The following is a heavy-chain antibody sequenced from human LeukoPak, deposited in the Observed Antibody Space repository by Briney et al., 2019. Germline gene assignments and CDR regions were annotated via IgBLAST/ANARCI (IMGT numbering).Heavy chain of an antibody. Sequence: GGSLRLSCAASGFTFSSFGMHWVRQAPGKGLEWVAFIRYDASHKYYADSVKGRFTISRDNSKNTLYIQMDSLRVEDTAVYYCAKAGGTYYPDHFDPWGQGTLVTVSS. CDR3: AKAGGTYYPDHFDP. V-gene: IGHV3-30*02. CDR1: GFTFSSFG. J-gene: IGHJ5*02. D-gene: IGHD1-26*01. CDR2: IRYDASHK.